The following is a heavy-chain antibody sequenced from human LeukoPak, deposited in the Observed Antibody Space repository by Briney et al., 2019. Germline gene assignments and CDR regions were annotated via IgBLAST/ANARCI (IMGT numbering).Heavy chain of an antibody. J-gene: IGHJ4*02. Sequence: GGSLRLSCTASGFTFSSYEMNWVRQAPGKGLEWVSYISSSGSSIYYADSVKGRLTISRDNSKNTLYLQMDSLRDEDTAVYYCATAQREYYYDSSGIMGNWGQGTLVTVSS. V-gene: IGHV3-48*03. CDR2: ISSSGSSI. CDR1: GFTFSSYE. D-gene: IGHD3-22*01. CDR3: ATAQREYYYDSSGIMGN.